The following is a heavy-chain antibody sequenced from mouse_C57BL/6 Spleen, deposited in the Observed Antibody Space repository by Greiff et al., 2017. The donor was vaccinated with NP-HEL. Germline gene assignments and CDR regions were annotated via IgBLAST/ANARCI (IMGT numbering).Heavy chain of an antibody. CDR3: ARNYYDSRPWYFDV. J-gene: IGHJ1*03. Sequence: VQLQQPGTELVKPGASVKLSCKASGYTFTSYWMHWVKQRPGQGLEWIGNINPSNGGTNYNEKFKSKATMTVDKSSSTAYMQLSSLTSEDSAVYYCARNYYDSRPWYFDVWGTGTTVTVSS. CDR1: GYTFTSYW. CDR2: INPSNGGT. V-gene: IGHV1-53*01. D-gene: IGHD1-1*01.